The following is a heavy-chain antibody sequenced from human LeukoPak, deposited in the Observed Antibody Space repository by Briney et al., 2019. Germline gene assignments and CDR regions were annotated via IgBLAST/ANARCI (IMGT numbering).Heavy chain of an antibody. CDR2: IKSKTDGGTT. D-gene: IGHD5-18*01. J-gene: IGHJ4*02. CDR1: GFTFSNAW. CDR3: VKDWVYSYGPVGGYYFDY. Sequence: KPGGSLRLSCAASGFTFSNAWMSWVRQAPGKGLEWVGRIKSKTDGGTTDYAAPVKGRFTISRDDSKNTLYLQMNSLKTEDTAVYYCVKDWVYSYGPVGGYYFDYWGQGTLVTVSS. V-gene: IGHV3-15*01.